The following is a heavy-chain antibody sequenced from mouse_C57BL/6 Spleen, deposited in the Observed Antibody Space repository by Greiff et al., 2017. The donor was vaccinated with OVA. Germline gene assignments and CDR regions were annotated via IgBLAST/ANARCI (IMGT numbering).Heavy chain of an antibody. Sequence: EVQLQQSGPELVKPGASVKISCKASGYTFTDYYMNWVKQSHGKSLEWIGDINPNNGGTSYNQKFKGKATFTVDKSSSTAYMELRSLTSEDSAVYYCARRGYDDYYAMDYWGQGTSVTVSS. J-gene: IGHJ4*01. CDR1: GYTFTDYY. D-gene: IGHD2-2*01. CDR3: ARRGYDDYYAMDY. CDR2: INPNNGGT. V-gene: IGHV1-26*01.